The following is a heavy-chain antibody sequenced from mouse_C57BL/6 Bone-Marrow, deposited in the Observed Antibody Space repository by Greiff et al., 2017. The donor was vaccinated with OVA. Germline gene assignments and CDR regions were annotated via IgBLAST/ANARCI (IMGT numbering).Heavy chain of an antibody. Sequence: EVKLEESGGGLVKPGGSLKLSCAASGFTFSDYGMHWVRQAPEKGLEWVAYISSGSSTIYYADTVKGRFTISRDNAKNTLFLQMTSLRSEDTAMYYCARIYGSSYGYFDYWGQGTTLTVSS. CDR2: ISSGSSTI. CDR3: ARIYGSSYGYFDY. V-gene: IGHV5-17*01. J-gene: IGHJ2*01. D-gene: IGHD1-1*01. CDR1: GFTFSDYG.